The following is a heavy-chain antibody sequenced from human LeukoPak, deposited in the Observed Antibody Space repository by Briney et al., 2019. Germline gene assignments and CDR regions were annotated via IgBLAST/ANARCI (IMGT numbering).Heavy chain of an antibody. V-gene: IGHV1-24*01. D-gene: IGHD2-2*01. CDR1: GYTLTELS. Sequence: ASVKVSCKVSGYTLTELSMHWVRQAPGKGLEWMGGFNPEDGETIYAQKFQGRVTMTEDTSTDTAYMELSSLRSEDTAVYYCARGHIVVVPAATRGYYYYYGMDVWGQGTTVTVSS. CDR2: FNPEDGET. CDR3: ARGHIVVVPAATRGYYYYYGMDV. J-gene: IGHJ6*02.